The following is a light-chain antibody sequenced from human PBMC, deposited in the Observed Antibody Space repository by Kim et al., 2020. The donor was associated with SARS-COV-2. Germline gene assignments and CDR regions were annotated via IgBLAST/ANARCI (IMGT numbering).Light chain of an antibody. J-gene: IGLJ3*02. Sequence: QAVVTQEPSLTVSPGGTVTLTCASSTGAVTSAYSPNWFQQKPGQAPRTLIYDTTNKHSWTPARFSGSLLGDKAALTVSAVQPEDEADYYCLLYSSATSGVYGGGTQLTVL. V-gene: IGLV7-43*01. CDR3: LLYSSATSGV. CDR1: TGAVTSAYS. CDR2: DTT.